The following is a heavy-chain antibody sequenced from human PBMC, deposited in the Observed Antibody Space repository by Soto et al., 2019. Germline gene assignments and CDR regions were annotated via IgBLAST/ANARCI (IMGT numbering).Heavy chain of an antibody. CDR1: GFTFSSYG. Sequence: QVQLVESGGGVVQPGRSLRLSCASSGFTFSSYGMHWVRQAPGKGLEWVAVIWYDGSNKYYADSVKGRFTISRDNSKNKLYLQMNSLRAEDTAVYYCARDLPMYSGSYYGAYWGQGTLVTVSS. J-gene: IGHJ4*02. D-gene: IGHD1-26*01. CDR3: ARDLPMYSGSYYGAY. V-gene: IGHV3-33*01. CDR2: IWYDGSNK.